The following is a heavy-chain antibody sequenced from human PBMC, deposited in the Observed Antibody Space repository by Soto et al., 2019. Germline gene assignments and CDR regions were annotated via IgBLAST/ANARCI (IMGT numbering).Heavy chain of an antibody. CDR3: ARDRGYCANGVCFRYDY. J-gene: IGHJ4*02. CDR2: VSAYNGYT. D-gene: IGHD2-8*01. V-gene: IGHV1-18*01. CDR1: GDTFTSYG. Sequence: QPQLVQSGAEVKKPGASVTVSCKASGDTFTSYGISWLRQAPGQGLEWMGWVSAYNGYTNYAQNFQGRVTMTTDTSTSTAYMDLRSLRSDDTATYYCARDRGYCANGVCFRYDYWGQGTLVTVSS.